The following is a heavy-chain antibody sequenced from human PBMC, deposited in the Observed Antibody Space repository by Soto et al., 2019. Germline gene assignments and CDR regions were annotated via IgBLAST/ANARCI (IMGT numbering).Heavy chain of an antibody. Sequence: GASVKVSFKTSGYTFSNYASSWVRQAPGQGLEWMGWISSYNSNNGDTKSAQMLQGRVTMTIDTFATTAYMELRSLRSDDTAVYYCARAELERGEVGYFGMDVWGQGTTVTVSS. D-gene: IGHD1-1*01. CDR1: GYTFSNYA. V-gene: IGHV1-18*04. CDR3: ARAELERGEVGYFGMDV. J-gene: IGHJ6*02. CDR2: ISSYNSNNGDT.